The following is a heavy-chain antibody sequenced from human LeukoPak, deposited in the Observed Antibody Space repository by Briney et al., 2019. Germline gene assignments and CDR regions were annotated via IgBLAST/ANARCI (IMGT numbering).Heavy chain of an antibody. CDR2: ISGSSRST. CDR1: GFTFHNNG. V-gene: IGHV3-23*01. CDR3: AKEFYSSGWYEGDYYYFDY. J-gene: IGHJ4*02. D-gene: IGHD6-19*01. Sequence: GRSLRLSCAAAGFTFHNNGMSWVRQAPGEGLEWVSAISGSSRSTYHAESVKGRLTISRDNSKNTLFLQMNSLRAENTAVYYCAKEFYSSGWYEGDYYYFDYWGQGTLVTVSS.